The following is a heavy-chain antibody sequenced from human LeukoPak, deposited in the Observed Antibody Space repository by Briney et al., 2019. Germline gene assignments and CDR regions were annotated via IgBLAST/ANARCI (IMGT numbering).Heavy chain of an antibody. CDR3: AREVQEVLVSWYFDL. V-gene: IGHV3-21*01. J-gene: IGHJ2*01. D-gene: IGHD6-6*01. CDR1: GFTFSSYS. CDR2: ISSSSSYI. Sequence: AGSLRLSCAASGFTFSSYSMNWVRQAPGKGLEWVSSISSSSSYIYYADSVKGRFTISRDNAKNSLYLQMNSLRAEDTAVYYCAREVQEVLVSWYFDLWGRGTLVTVSS.